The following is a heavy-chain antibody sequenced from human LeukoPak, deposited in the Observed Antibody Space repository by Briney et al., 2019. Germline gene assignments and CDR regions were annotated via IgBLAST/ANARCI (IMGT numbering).Heavy chain of an antibody. CDR1: GYTFTDYY. V-gene: IGHV1-69-2*01. D-gene: IGHD6-13*01. CDR3: ATGEQQLVQDY. J-gene: IGHJ4*02. Sequence: ASVNVSYKVSGYTFTDYYMHWVQQAPGKGLEWMGLVDPEDGETIYAEKFQGRVTIIADTSTDTAYMELSSLRSEDTAVYYCATGEQQLVQDYWGQGTLVTVSS. CDR2: VDPEDGET.